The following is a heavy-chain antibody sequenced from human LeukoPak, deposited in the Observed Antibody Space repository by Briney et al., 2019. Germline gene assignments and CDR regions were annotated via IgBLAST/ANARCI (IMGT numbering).Heavy chain of an antibody. CDR2: INWNGGST. D-gene: IGHD4-17*01. J-gene: IGHJ4*02. V-gene: IGHV3-20*04. CDR3: ARDRNDYGDYGFDY. CDR1: GFTFDDYG. Sequence: GGSLRLSCAASGFTFDDYGMSWVRQAPGKGLEWVSGINWNGGSTGYADSVKGRFTISRDNAKNSLYLQMNSLRAEDTALYYCARDRNDYGDYGFDYWGQGTLVTVSS.